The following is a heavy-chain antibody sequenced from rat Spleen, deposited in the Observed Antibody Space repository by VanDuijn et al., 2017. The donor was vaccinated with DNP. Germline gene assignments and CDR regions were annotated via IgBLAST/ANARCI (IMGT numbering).Heavy chain of an antibody. D-gene: IGHD4-3*01. Sequence: EVQLVETGGGLVQPGRSLKLSCVASGFTFNNYWMTWIRQVPGKGLEWVASITSSGGSTYYPDSVKGRFTISRDNAKNTLYLQMNSLRSEDMATYYCVRWNSGHFDYWGQGVMVTVSS. CDR2: ITSSGGST. V-gene: IGHV5-31*01. CDR3: VRWNSGHFDY. J-gene: IGHJ2*01. CDR1: GFTFNNYW.